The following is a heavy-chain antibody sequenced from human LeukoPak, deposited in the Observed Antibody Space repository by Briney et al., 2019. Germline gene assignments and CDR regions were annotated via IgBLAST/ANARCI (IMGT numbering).Heavy chain of an antibody. CDR3: AKDYRGAAAGDAFDI. J-gene: IGHJ3*02. CDR2: ISYDGSNR. V-gene: IGHV3-30*18. D-gene: IGHD6-13*01. Sequence: GRSLRLSRAASGFTFSTYGMHWVRQTPGKGLEWVAVISYDGSNRYYADSAKGRFTISRDNSKNTLYLHVNSLRAEDTAVYYCAKDYRGAAAGDAFDIWGQGTMVTVSS. CDR1: GFTFSTYG.